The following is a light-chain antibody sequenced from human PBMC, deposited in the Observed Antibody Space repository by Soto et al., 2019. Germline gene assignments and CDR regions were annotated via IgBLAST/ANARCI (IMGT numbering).Light chain of an antibody. CDR3: QQYNNWPMYT. Sequence: EIVMTQSPATLSVSPGERATLSCRASQSVSSNLAWYKQKPGQAPRLLIYGASTRATGIPARFSGSGSVTEFTLTISILQSEDFAVYYCQQYNNWPMYTFGQGTKVDI. CDR2: GAS. CDR1: QSVSSN. V-gene: IGKV3-15*01. J-gene: IGKJ2*01.